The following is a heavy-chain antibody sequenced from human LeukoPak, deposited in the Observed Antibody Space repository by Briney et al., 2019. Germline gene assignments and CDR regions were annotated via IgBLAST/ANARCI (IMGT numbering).Heavy chain of an antibody. J-gene: IGHJ6*04. CDR2: ISYDGSNK. CDR1: GFTFSSYA. D-gene: IGHD3-10*01. V-gene: IGHV3-30*04. CDR3: ARDWRGGSNKYYYGMDA. Sequence: GRSLRLSGAASGFTFSSYAMHWVRQAPGNGLEWVAVISYDGSNKYYADSVKGRFTISRDNSKNTLYLQMNSLRAEDTAVYYCARDWRGGSNKYYYGMDAWGKGTTVTVSS.